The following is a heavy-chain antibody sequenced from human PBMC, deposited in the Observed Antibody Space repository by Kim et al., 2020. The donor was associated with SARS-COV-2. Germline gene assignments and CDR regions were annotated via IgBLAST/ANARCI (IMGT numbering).Heavy chain of an antibody. Sequence: GGSLRLSCAASGFTFSSYEMNWVRQAPGKGLEWVSYISSSGSTIYYADSVKGRFTISRDNAKNSLYLQMNSLRAEDTAVYYCAREQLRYFDWLLHQDAFDIWGQGTMVTVSS. CDR2: ISSSGSTI. J-gene: IGHJ3*02. CDR3: AREQLRYFDWLLHQDAFDI. D-gene: IGHD3-9*01. CDR1: GFTFSSYE. V-gene: IGHV3-48*03.